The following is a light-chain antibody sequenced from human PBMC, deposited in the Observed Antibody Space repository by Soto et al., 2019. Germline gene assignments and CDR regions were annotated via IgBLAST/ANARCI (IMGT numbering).Light chain of an antibody. CDR2: SAS. Sequence: QAVLTQEPSLTVSPGGTVTLTCASSTGAVTSGDYPNWLQQKPGQAPRALIYSASKRHSWTPARFSGSLLGGKAALTLSGVQPEDEAEYYCLLYYGGAQLVFGGGTKLTVL. V-gene: IGLV7-43*01. CDR1: TGAVTSGDY. CDR3: LLYYGGAQLV. J-gene: IGLJ2*01.